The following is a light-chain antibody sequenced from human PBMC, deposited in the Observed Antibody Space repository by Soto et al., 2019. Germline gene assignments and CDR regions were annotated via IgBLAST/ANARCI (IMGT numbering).Light chain of an antibody. V-gene: IGLV2-14*03. CDR3: NSYTISTTYV. Sequence: QSALTQPASVSGSPGQSITISCTGSSSDVGHSNHVSWYQQHPGKAPKLIIYGVTNRPSGISNRFSGSKSGSTASLPIYGLQPEEEDDYYCNSYTISTTYVFGTGTKLTVL. J-gene: IGLJ1*01. CDR1: SSDVGHSNH. CDR2: GVT.